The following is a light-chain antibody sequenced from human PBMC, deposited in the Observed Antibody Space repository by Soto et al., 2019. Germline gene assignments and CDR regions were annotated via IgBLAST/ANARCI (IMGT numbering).Light chain of an antibody. CDR3: QQRSNWPPWT. CDR2: DAS. V-gene: IGKV3-11*01. Sequence: EIVSTQSPATLSLSPGERATISCRASQSVSSYLAWYQQKPGQAPRLLIYDASNRATGIPARFSGSGSGTDFTLTISSLEPEDFAVYYCQQRSNWPPWTFGQGTRLEIK. CDR1: QSVSSY. J-gene: IGKJ5*01.